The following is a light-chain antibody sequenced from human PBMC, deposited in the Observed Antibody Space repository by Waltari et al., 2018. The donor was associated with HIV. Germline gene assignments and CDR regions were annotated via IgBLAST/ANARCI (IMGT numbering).Light chain of an antibody. J-gene: IGLJ3*02. V-gene: IGLV3-25*03. CDR1: ALSKQY. CDR3: QSTDTSGTYWV. CDR2: KDS. Sequence: SYELTQPPSVSVSPGQTARITCSGDALSKQYAYWYQQKPGQAPVRMIYKDSERPPGSPERFPGSSSGTTVTVTNSGVQAEDEADYYCQSTDTSGTYWVFGGGTKLTVL.